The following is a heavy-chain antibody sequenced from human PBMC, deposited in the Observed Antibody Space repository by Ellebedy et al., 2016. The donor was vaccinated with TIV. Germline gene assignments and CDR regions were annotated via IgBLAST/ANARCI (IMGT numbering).Heavy chain of an antibody. V-gene: IGHV3-23*01. J-gene: IGHJ6*03. CDR1: GFSFGTYA. CDR2: LSGSGGTT. Sequence: GESLKISXATSGFSFGTYAMNWVRQAPGKGLEWVSVLSGSGGTTYYADSVKGRFSISRDNSKNILFLQMYRLGAEDTAVYYCAKGEEFWSGYSPNYYYYMDVWGKGTTVIVSS. CDR3: AKGEEFWSGYSPNYYYYMDV. D-gene: IGHD3-3*01.